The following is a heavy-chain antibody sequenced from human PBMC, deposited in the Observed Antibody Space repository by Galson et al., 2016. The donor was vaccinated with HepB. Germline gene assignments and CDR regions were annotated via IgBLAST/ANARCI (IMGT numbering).Heavy chain of an antibody. V-gene: IGHV3-21*01. Sequence: SLRLSCAASGFAFRTYSMNWVRQTPGKGLEWVASITRTDCYTYYANAIQDRFTLSRDTSKEMVYLQMNSLRTEDTAVYYCAKEGGGFGDYFDYWGQGTQVTVSS. CDR1: GFAFRTYS. J-gene: IGHJ4*02. D-gene: IGHD6-25*01. CDR2: ITRTDCYT. CDR3: AKEGGGFGDYFDY.